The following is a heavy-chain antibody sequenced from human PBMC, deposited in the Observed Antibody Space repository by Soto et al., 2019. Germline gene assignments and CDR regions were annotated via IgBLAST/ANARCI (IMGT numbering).Heavy chain of an antibody. V-gene: IGHV3-30*03. CDR2: ISYDGINK. CDR1: GFTFRGYG. CDR3: AGFCIDTNCPLHY. D-gene: IGHD1-1*01. J-gene: IGHJ4*02. Sequence: PGGSLRLSCAASGFTFRGYGMHWVRQAPGKGLEWVALISYDGINKYYADSVKGRFTISRDNSKNTLYLQMNSLRAEDTAVYFCAGFCIDTNCPLHYWGQGTLVTVSS.